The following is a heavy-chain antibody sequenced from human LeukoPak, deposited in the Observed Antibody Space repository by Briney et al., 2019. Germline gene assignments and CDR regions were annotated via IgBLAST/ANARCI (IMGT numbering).Heavy chain of an antibody. D-gene: IGHD3-22*01. V-gene: IGHV5-51*01. J-gene: IGHJ4*02. Sequence: GESLKISCKDSGYSFTSYWIGWVRQMPGKGLEWMGIIYPGDSDTRYSPSFQGHVTISADTSISTAYLRWSSLKASDTAMYYCARHVTDTPSDYWGQGTLVTVSS. CDR2: IYPGDSDT. CDR3: ARHVTDTPSDY. CDR1: GYSFTSYW.